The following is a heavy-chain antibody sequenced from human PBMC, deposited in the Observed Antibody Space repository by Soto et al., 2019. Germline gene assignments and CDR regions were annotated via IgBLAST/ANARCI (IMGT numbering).Heavy chain of an antibody. CDR2: IIPILGIA. CDR1: GGTFSSYT. Sequence: QVQLVQSGAEVKKPGSSVKVSCKASGGTFSSYTISWVRQAPGQGLEWMGRIIPILGIANYAQKFQGRVTITADKSTSTAYMELSSLRSEDTAVYYCAREGRAYSGYDWSRFRNYYYYTDVWGKGTTVTASS. CDR3: AREGRAYSGYDWSRFRNYYYYTDV. D-gene: IGHD5-12*01. V-gene: IGHV1-69*08. J-gene: IGHJ6*03.